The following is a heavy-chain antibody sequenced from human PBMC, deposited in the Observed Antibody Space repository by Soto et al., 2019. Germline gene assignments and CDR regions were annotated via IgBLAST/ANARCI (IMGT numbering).Heavy chain of an antibody. CDR3: ARERGYGSGRSYYYYYGMDV. Sequence: SLKVSCKASGVTFSSYSISWVRQAPVQGLEWMGGIIPIFGTANYAQKFQGRVTITADESTSTAYMELSSLRSEDTAVYYCARERGYGSGRSYYYYYGMDVWGQGATVTVSS. CDR2: IIPIFGTA. CDR1: GVTFSSYS. J-gene: IGHJ6*02. V-gene: IGHV1-69*13. D-gene: IGHD3-10*01.